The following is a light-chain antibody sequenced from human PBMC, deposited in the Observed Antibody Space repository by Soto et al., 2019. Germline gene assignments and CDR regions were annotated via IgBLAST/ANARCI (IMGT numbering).Light chain of an antibody. V-gene: IGLV2-14*01. J-gene: IGLJ3*02. Sequence: QSALTQPASVSGSPGQSITISCTGTSSDVGGYNYVSWYQQHPGKAPKLMIYEVSNRPSGVSNRFSGSKSRNTASLTISGLQAEDEADYYCSSYTTSSTHWVFGGGTQLTVL. CDR1: SSDVGGYNY. CDR3: SSYTTSSTHWV. CDR2: EVS.